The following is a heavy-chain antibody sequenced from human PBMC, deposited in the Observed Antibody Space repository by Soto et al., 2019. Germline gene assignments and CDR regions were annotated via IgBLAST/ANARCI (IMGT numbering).Heavy chain of an antibody. Sequence: LGGSRRLSCAASGFTFSSYAMHWVRQAPGKGLEWVALISYDGYSKWYADAVKGRFTISRDNSNNTLFLEMNSLRGDDTAVYFCAAIREVDVWGQGTMVTVSS. J-gene: IGHJ6*02. CDR2: ISYDGYSK. CDR3: AAIREVDV. V-gene: IGHV3-30*03. D-gene: IGHD1-26*01. CDR1: GFTFSSYA.